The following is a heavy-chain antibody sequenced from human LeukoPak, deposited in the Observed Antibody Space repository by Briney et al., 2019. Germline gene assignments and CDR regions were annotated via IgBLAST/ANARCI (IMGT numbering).Heavy chain of an antibody. J-gene: IGHJ4*02. D-gene: IGHD1-7*01. CDR1: GFTFSYYG. CDR2: ISSRGDMT. Sequence: GGSLRLSCAVSGFTFSYYGMSWVRQAPGKGLEWVSAISSRGDMTFYADSVKGRFTISRDNAKNSLYLQMSSLTAEDTAVYYCATSTTGTTDYWGQGTLVTVSS. V-gene: IGHV3-23*01. CDR3: ATSTTGTTDY.